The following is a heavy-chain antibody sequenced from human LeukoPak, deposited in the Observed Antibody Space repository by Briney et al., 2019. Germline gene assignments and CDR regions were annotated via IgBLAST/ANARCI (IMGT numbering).Heavy chain of an antibody. J-gene: IGHJ6*02. D-gene: IGHD6-19*01. Sequence: GGSLRLSCAASGFTFSSYWMHWVRQAPGKGLVWVSRINSDGSSTSYADSVKGRFTISRDNAKNTLYLQMNSLRAEDTAVYYCARGAAVAGTYYYYYGMDVLGQGTTVTVSS. CDR2: INSDGSST. V-gene: IGHV3-74*01. CDR3: ARGAAVAGTYYYYYGMDV. CDR1: GFTFSSYW.